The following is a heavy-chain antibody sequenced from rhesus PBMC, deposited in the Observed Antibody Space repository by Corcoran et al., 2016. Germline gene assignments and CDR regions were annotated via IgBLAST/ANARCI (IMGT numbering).Heavy chain of an antibody. J-gene: IGHJ4*01. D-gene: IGHD6-13*01. CDR1: GGSISSSNW. CDR3: ARRPGGYFDY. CDR2: IGGSSGST. Sequence: QVQLQESGPGLVKSSEPLSLTCAVSGGSISSSNWWSWIRQPPGKGWEWIGKIGGSSGSTYYNPALKSRVTISKDTSKNQFSLKLSSVTAADTAVYYCARRPGGYFDYWGQGVLVTVSS. V-gene: IGHV4-65*02.